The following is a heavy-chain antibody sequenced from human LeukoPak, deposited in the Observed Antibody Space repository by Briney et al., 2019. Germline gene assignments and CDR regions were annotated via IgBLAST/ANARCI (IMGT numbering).Heavy chain of an antibody. CDR3: ARGDGWLRY. CDR1: GFTFSSSW. CDR2: IKQDGSEK. Sequence: GRSLRLSCAASGFTFSSSWMSWVRQAPGKGLEWVANIKQDGSEKYYVDSVKGRFTISRDNAKNSLYLQMNSLRAEDTAVYYCARGDGWLRYWGQGTLVTVSS. D-gene: IGHD5-12*01. V-gene: IGHV3-7*05. J-gene: IGHJ4*02.